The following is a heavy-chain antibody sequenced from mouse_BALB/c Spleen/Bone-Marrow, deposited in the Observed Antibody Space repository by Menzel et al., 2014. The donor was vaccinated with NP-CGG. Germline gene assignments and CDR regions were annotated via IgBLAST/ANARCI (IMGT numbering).Heavy chain of an antibody. J-gene: IGHJ4*01. Sequence: EVQLVESGPGLVKPSQSLSLTCSVTGYSIXSGYYCNWIRQFPGNKLAWMGYISYDGSNNYNPSLKNRISITRGTSKNQFFLKLNSVTTEDTATYYCARGGPYDYDYAMDYWGQGTSVTVSS. CDR1: GYSIXSGYY. CDR2: ISYDGSN. CDR3: ARGGPYDYDYAMDY. V-gene: IGHV3-6*02. D-gene: IGHD2-4*01.